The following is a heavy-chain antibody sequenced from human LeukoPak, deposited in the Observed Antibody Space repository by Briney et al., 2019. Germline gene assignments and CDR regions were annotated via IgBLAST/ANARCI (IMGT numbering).Heavy chain of an antibody. CDR1: GFTFSSYA. Sequence: GGSLRLSCAASGFTFSSYAMHWVRQAPGKGLEWVAVISYDGSNKYYADSVKGRFTISRDNSKNTLYLQMNSLRAEDTAVYYCACAGRQWLVQNAFDIWGQGTMVTVSS. V-gene: IGHV3-30-3*01. D-gene: IGHD6-19*01. CDR2: ISYDGSNK. J-gene: IGHJ3*02. CDR3: ACAGRQWLVQNAFDI.